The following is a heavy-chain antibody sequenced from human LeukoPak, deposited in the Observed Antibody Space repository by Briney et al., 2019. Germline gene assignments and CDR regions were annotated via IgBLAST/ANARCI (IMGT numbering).Heavy chain of an antibody. CDR2: INHSGST. J-gene: IGHJ3*02. CDR1: GGSFSVYY. CDR3: ARSPLNYYDYAFDI. D-gene: IGHD3-22*01. V-gene: IGHV4-34*01. Sequence: PSENLSLNCAVYGGSFSVYYWRWMRQPPGKGVEWIGEINHSGSTNYTPSLKSRVTISVDTPKTHFSLKLSSVTAADTAVYYCARSPLNYYDYAFDIWGQGTMVTVSS.